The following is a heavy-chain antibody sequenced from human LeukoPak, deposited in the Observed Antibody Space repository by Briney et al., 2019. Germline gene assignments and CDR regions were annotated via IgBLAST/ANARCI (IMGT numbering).Heavy chain of an antibody. V-gene: IGHV3-23*01. CDR1: GFTFSSYA. CDR2: LSGSGGTT. D-gene: IGHD1-26*01. Sequence: PGGSLRLSCAASGFTFSSYAMSWVRQAPGKGLEWVSALSGSGGTTYYADSVKGRFTISRDNSKNTLYLRMNSLRAEDTALYYCAKPTSGSYPYWYFDLWGRGTLVTVSS. J-gene: IGHJ2*01. CDR3: AKPTSGSYPYWYFDL.